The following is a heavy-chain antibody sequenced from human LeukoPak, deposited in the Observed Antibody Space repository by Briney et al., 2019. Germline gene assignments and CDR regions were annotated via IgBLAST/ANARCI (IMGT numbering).Heavy chain of an antibody. J-gene: IGHJ4*02. CDR1: GGTFSSYA. CDR2: IIPILGIA. V-gene: IGHV1-69*04. Sequence: SVKVSCKASGGTFSSYAISWVRQAPGQGLEWMGRIIPILGIANYAQKFQGRVTITADKSTSTAYMELRSLRSEDTAVYYCASPQLEYSSSSQHDYWGQGTLVTVSS. D-gene: IGHD6-6*01. CDR3: ASPQLEYSSSSQHDY.